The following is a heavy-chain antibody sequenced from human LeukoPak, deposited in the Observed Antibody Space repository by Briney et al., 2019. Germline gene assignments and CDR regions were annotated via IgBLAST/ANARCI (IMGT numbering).Heavy chain of an antibody. CDR2: INAGNGNT. CDR1: GYTFTSYA. J-gene: IGHJ4*02. CDR3: ARDSHYYESSGYNQGDLDY. D-gene: IGHD3-22*01. V-gene: IGHV1-3*01. Sequence: ASVKVSCKASGYTFTSYAMHWVRQAPGQRLEWMGWINAGNGNTKYSQKFQDRVTITRDTSASIVYMELSSLRSEDTAVYYCARDSHYYESSGYNQGDLDYWGQGTLVTVSS.